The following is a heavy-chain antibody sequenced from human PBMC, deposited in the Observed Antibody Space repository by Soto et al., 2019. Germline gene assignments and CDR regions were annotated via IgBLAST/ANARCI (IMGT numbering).Heavy chain of an antibody. CDR1: GYSFTIYW. V-gene: IGHV5-51*01. CDR3: PRLASRSWSNYYYGMDV. D-gene: IGHD6-13*01. Sequence: GESLKISCKGSGYSFTIYWIGWVRQMPGKGLEWMCIIYPGDSDTRYSPSFQGQVTISADKCISTAYLQWSSLKASDTAMYYCPRLASRSWSNYYYGMDVGGQGTTVTVSS. J-gene: IGHJ6*02. CDR2: IYPGDSDT.